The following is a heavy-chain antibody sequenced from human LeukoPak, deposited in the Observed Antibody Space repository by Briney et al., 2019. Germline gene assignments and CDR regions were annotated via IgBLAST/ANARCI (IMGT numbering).Heavy chain of an antibody. CDR1: GFTLSTYG. CDR2: ISSGGDII. J-gene: IGHJ3*02. D-gene: IGHD1-7*01. CDR3: ARGTTSRALDVSDI. Sequence: GGSLRLSCAASGFTLSTYGINWVRQAPGKGLEWVSYISSGGDIIYDADSVKGRFTISRDNAKNSLYLQMNSLRVEDTAVYYCARGTTSRALDVSDIWGQGTMVTVSS. V-gene: IGHV3-21*05.